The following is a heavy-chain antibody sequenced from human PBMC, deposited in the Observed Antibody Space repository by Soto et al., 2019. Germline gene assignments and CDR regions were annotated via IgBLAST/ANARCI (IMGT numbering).Heavy chain of an antibody. J-gene: IGHJ4*02. V-gene: IGHV3-23*01. CDR3: AKDPPGRHIIVVTALDC. D-gene: IGHD2-21*02. Sequence: LQPGGGLVQPGGSLRRSCAGSGLTYGAYAMSWVRQAPGKGLEWVSSISGSGGNTFYADSVKGRCTIYRDNSKNTLYLQMNSLRAEDTAVYYCAKDPPGRHIIVVTALDCWGQGTLVTVSA. CDR2: ISGSGGNT. CDR1: GLTYGAYA.